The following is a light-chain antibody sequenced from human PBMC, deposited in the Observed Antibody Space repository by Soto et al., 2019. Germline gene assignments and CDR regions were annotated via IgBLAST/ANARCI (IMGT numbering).Light chain of an antibody. Sequence: QSVLTQPASVSRSPGQSITISCTGTSSDVAAYNYVSWYQQHPGKAPKLMIYEVTNRPSGVSNRFSGSKSANTASLTISGLQAEDEADYYCSSYTRTNTWVFGGGTKLTVL. J-gene: IGLJ3*02. CDR2: EVT. CDR3: SSYTRTNTWV. CDR1: SSDVAAYNY. V-gene: IGLV2-14*01.